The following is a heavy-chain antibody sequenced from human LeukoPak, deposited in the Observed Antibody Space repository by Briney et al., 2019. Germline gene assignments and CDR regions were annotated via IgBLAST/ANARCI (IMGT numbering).Heavy chain of an antibody. CDR1: GGSFSGYY. Sequence: SETLSLTCAVYGGSFSGYYWSWIRQPPGKGLEWIGEINHSGSTNYNPSLKSRVTISVDTSKNQFSLKLSSVTAADTAVYYCARRGYGQKGFFDYWGQGTLVTVSS. J-gene: IGHJ4*02. D-gene: IGHD3-10*01. V-gene: IGHV4-34*01. CDR2: INHSGST. CDR3: ARRGYGQKGFFDY.